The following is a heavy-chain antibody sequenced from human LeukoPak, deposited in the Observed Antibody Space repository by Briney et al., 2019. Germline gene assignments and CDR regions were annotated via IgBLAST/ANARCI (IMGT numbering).Heavy chain of an antibody. CDR1: GGSFSRYY. J-gene: IGHJ4*02. CDR2: INHSGST. V-gene: IGHV4-34*01. CDR3: ARLRGVATTQPRGYYFDY. D-gene: IGHD5-12*01. Sequence: SETLSLTCAVYGGSFSRYYWSWIRQPPGKGLEWIGEINHSGSTNYNPSLKSRVTISVDTSKNQFSLKLSSVTAADTAVYYCARLRGVATTQPRGYYFDYWGQGTLVTVSS.